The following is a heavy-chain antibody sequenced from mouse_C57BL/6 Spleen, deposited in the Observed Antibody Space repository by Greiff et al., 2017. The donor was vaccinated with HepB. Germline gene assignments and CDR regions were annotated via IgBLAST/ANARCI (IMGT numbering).Heavy chain of an antibody. Sequence: VQLQQSGPELVKPGASVKIPCKASGYTFTDYNMDWVKQSHGKSLEWIGAINPNNGGTIYTQKFKGKATLTVAKSSSTAYMELRSLTSEDTAVYYGARPLYYYGRSYAMDDWGQGTSVTGSS. CDR2: INPNNGGT. CDR3: ARPLYYYGRSYAMDD. CDR1: GYTFTDYN. J-gene: IGHJ4*01. D-gene: IGHD1-1*01. V-gene: IGHV1-18*01.